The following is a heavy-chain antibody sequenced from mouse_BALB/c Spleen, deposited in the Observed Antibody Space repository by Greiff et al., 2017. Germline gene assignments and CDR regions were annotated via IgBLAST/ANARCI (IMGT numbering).Heavy chain of an antibody. CDR3: ARGDGYYVYFDV. J-gene: IGHJ1*01. D-gene: IGHD2-3*01. Sequence: QVQLQQPGAELVKPGTSVKLSCKASGYNFTSYWINWVKLRPGQGLEWIGDIYPGSGSTNYNEKFKSKATLTVDTSSSTAYMQLSSLASEDSALYYCARGDGYYVYFDVWGAGTTVTVSS. CDR2: IYPGSGST. V-gene: IGHV1-55*01. CDR1: GYNFTSYW.